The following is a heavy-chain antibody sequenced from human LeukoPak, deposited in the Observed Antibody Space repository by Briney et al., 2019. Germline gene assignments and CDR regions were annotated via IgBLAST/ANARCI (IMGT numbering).Heavy chain of an antibody. CDR3: ARDWDGSGTVFDL. CDR2: IKTDGSQK. Sequence: GESLKISCKGSGFTFRNYWMSWVRQAPGKGLEWVANIKTDGSQKYYVDSVGGRFAISRDNAKSSLYLQMNSLRVEDTAVYHCARDWDGSGTVFDLWGQGTLVTVSS. D-gene: IGHD3-10*01. V-gene: IGHV3-7*01. J-gene: IGHJ5*02. CDR1: GFTFRNYW.